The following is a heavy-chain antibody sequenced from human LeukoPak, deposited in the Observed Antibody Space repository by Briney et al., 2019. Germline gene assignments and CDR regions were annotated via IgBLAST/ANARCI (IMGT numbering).Heavy chain of an antibody. J-gene: IGHJ4*02. D-gene: IGHD5/OR15-5a*01. V-gene: IGHV1-18*01. CDR1: GYTFTSYG. Sequence: GASVKVSCKASGYTFTSYGISWVRQAPGQGLEWMGWISPYNGYTAYAQNLQGRVTMTTDTSTSTAYMELRSLRSDDTAVYYCARVVSGYLDYWGQGTLVTVSS. CDR3: ARVVSGYLDY. CDR2: ISPYNGYT.